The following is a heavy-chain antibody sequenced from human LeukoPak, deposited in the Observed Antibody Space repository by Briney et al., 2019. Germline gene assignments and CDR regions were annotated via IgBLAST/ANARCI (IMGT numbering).Heavy chain of an antibody. J-gene: IGHJ4*02. Sequence: SETLSLTCAVYGGSFSGYYWSWIRQPPGKGLEWIGYIYYSGSTNYNPSLKSRVTISVDTSKNQFSLKLSSVTAADTAVYYCARGHKGPARNYFDYWGQGTLVTVSS. V-gene: IGHV4-59*01. CDR3: ARGHKGPARNYFDY. CDR2: IYYSGST. CDR1: GGSFSGYY.